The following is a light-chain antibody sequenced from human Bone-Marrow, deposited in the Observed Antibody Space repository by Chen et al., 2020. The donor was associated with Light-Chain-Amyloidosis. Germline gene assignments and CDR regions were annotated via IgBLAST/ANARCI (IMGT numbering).Light chain of an antibody. CDR3: QQRSSRPSIT. CDR1: QGIGTY. Sequence: VLTQSPATLSLAPGERASLFGTASQGIGTYLAWYRQQPGQAPRLLIYDASNRATDITARFTAWGSWTDFTLTITTLVPEDFSVYYCQQRSSRPSITLGQGTRLEIK. CDR2: DAS. V-gene: IGKV3-11*01. J-gene: IGKJ5*01.